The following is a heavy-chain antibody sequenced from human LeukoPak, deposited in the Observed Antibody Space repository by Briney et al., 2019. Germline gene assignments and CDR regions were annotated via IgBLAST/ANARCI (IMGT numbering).Heavy chain of an antibody. CDR1: GGTFSSYT. CDR2: IIPILGIA. D-gene: IGHD3-10*01. Sequence: GASVKVSCKASGGTFSSYTISWVRQAPGQGLEWMGRIIPILGIANYAQRFQGRVTITADKSTSTAYMELSSLRSEDTAVYYCARDMGNYYGMDVWGQGTTVTVSS. J-gene: IGHJ6*02. V-gene: IGHV1-69*04. CDR3: ARDMGNYYGMDV.